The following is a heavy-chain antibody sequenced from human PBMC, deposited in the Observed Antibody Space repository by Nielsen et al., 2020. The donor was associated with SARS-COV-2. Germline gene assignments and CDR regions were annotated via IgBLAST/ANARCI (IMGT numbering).Heavy chain of an antibody. CDR1: GYSISSGYY. D-gene: IGHD3-22*01. CDR2: IYHSGST. CDR3: ARGGYYYDSSGYYKSPFDY. J-gene: IGHJ4*02. V-gene: IGHV4-38-2*02. Sequence: SETLSLTCTVSGYSISSGYYWGWIRQPPGKGLEWIGSIYHSGSTYYNPSLKSRVTISVDTSKNQFSLKLSSVTAADTAVYYCARGGYYYDSSGYYKSPFDYWGQGTLVTVSS.